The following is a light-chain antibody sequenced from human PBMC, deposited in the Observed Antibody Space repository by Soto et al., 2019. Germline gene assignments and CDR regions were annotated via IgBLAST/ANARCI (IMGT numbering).Light chain of an antibody. CDR1: SSSIGAGYD. CDR2: GNN. CDR3: QSYDSSLSGYV. J-gene: IGLJ1*01. Sequence: QSVLTQPPSVSGAPGQRVNISCTGSSSSIGAGYDVHWYQQVPGTAPKLLIYGNNNRPSGVPDRLSGSKSGTSASLAITGLQADDEADYYCQSYDSSLSGYVFGTGTKVTVL. V-gene: IGLV1-40*01.